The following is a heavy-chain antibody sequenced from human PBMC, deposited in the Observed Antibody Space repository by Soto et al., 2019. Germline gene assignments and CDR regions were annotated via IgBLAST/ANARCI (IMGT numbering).Heavy chain of an antibody. CDR2: IYYSGST. J-gene: IGHJ4*02. D-gene: IGHD5-18*01. V-gene: IGHV4-31*03. CDR3: ARERGYSYDYIAY. CDR1: GGSISSGGYY. Sequence: SETLSLTCTVSGGSISSGGYYWSWIRQHPGKGLEWIGYIYYSGSTYYNPSLKSRVTISVDTSKNQFSLKLSSVTAADTAVYYCARERGYSYDYIAYWGQGTLVLVSA.